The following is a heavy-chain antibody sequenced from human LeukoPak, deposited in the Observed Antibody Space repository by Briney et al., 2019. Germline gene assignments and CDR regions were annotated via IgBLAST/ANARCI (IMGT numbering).Heavy chain of an antibody. V-gene: IGHV4-34*01. CDR1: GGSFSGYY. CDR2: INHSGST. J-gene: IGHJ4*02. CDR3: ARRVIGQPFDY. D-gene: IGHD3-22*01. Sequence: SETLSLTCAVYGGSFSGYYWSWIRQPPGKGLEWIGEINHSGSTNYNPSLKSRVTISVDTSKNQSSLKLSSVTAADTAVYYCARRVIGQPFDYWGQGTLVTVSS.